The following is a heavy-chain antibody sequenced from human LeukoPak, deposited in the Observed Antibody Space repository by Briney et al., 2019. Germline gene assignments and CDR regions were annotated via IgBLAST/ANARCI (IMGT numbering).Heavy chain of an antibody. CDR3: VKATGSQPRAGAFDF. CDR1: GFTFDDHA. CDR2: ISWNSGRI. J-gene: IGHJ3*01. Sequence: GGSLRLSCAAPGFTFDDHAMNWVRQAPGKGLEWVAGISWNSGRIGYADSVKGRFTISRDNTKNSLDLQMSSLRTEDTALYYCVKATGSQPRAGAFDFWGQGTRVTVSP. D-gene: IGHD1-26*01. V-gene: IGHV3-9*01.